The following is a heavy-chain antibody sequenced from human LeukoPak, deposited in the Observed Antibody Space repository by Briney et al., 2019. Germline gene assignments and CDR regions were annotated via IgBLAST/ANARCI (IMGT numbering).Heavy chain of an antibody. CDR3: ARVPYYDILTGYYGGYFDY. J-gene: IGHJ4*02. V-gene: IGHV4-30-4*01. CDR1: GGSISSGDYY. Sequence: SQTLSLTCTVSGGSISSGDYYWSWIRQPPGKGLEWIGYIYYSGSTYYSPSLKSRVTISVDTSKNQFSLKLSSVTAADTAVYYCARVPYYDILTGYYGGYFDYWGQGTLVTVSS. CDR2: IYYSGST. D-gene: IGHD3-9*01.